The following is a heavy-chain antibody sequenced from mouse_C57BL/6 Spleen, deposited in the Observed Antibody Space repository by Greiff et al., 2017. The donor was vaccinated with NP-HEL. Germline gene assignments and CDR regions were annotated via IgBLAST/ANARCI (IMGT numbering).Heavy chain of an antibody. CDR3: ARMGSYYSNLYYAMDY. D-gene: IGHD2-5*01. V-gene: IGHV1-55*01. Sequence: QVHVKQPGAELVKPGASVKMSCKASGYTFTSYWITWVKQRPGQGLEWIGDIYPGSGSTNYNEKFKSKATLTVDTSSSTAYMQLSSLTSEDSAVYYCARMGSYYSNLYYAMDYWGQGTSVTVSS. CDR1: GYTFTSYW. CDR2: IYPGSGST. J-gene: IGHJ4*01.